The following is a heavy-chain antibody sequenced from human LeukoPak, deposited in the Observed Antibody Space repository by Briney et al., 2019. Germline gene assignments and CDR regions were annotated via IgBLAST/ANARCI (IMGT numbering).Heavy chain of an antibody. CDR3: ARGLGRSYYYGSGRNNWFDP. J-gene: IGHJ5*02. CDR2: INYSGST. CDR1: GGSFSGYY. V-gene: IGHV4-34*01. Sequence: SETLSLTCAVYGGSFSGYYWSWIRQPPGKGLEWIGEINYSGSTNYNPSLKSRVTISVDTSKNQFTLKLSSVTAADTAVYYCARGLGRSYYYGSGRNNWFDPWGQGTLVTVSS. D-gene: IGHD3-10*01.